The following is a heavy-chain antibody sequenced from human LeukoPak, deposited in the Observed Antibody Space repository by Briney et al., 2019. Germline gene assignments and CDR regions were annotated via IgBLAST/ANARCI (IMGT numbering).Heavy chain of an antibody. Sequence: SETLSLTCTVSGVSISSYYWSWLRQPPGKGLEWLGYIYYSGSTNYNPSLKSRVTISVDTSKNQFSLKLSSVTAADTAVYYCARATYYDILTGYLFDYWGQGTLVTVSS. V-gene: IGHV4-59*01. D-gene: IGHD3-9*01. CDR2: IYYSGST. CDR3: ARATYYDILTGYLFDY. CDR1: GVSISSYY. J-gene: IGHJ4*02.